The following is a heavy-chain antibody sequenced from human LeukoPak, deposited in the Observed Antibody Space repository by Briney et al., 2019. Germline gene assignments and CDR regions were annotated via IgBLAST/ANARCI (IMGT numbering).Heavy chain of an antibody. J-gene: IGHJ4*02. D-gene: IGHD6-6*01. CDR2: ISGSGGST. Sequence: GRSLRLSCAASGFTFDDYAMHWVRQAPGKGLEWFSGISGSGGSTYYADSVKGRFTISRDNSKNTLYLQMNSLRAEDTAVYYCAKGEQLLGYWGQGTLVTVSS. V-gene: IGHV3-23*01. CDR3: AKGEQLLGY. CDR1: GFTFDDYA.